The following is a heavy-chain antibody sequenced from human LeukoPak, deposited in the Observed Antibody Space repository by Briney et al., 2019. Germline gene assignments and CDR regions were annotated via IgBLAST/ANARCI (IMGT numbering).Heavy chain of an antibody. CDR2: ISTSSSYI. Sequence: GGSLRLSCAASGFTFSSYSMNWVRQAPGKGLEWVSFISTSSSYIHNADSVKGRFTISRDNAENSLYLQMNSLRAEDTAVYYCARAAIAAARIYYYMDVWGKGTTVTISS. V-gene: IGHV3-21*01. CDR1: GFTFSSYS. CDR3: ARAAIAAARIYYYMDV. D-gene: IGHD6-13*01. J-gene: IGHJ6*03.